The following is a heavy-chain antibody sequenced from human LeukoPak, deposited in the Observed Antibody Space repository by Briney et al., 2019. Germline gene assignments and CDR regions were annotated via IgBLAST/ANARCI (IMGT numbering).Heavy chain of an antibody. CDR2: IYPTGAT. J-gene: IGHJ5*02. CDR1: GGSINTYY. V-gene: IGHV4-4*07. CDR3: ARVTRCCSGGSCYSGWFDP. Sequence: PSETLSLTCTVSGGSINTYYWSWIRQPAGKGLEWIGRIYPTGATNYNPSLNSRFTMSVDTSRNQFSLKLSSVTAADTAVSYCARVTRCCSGGSCYSGWFDPWGQGTLVTVSS. D-gene: IGHD2-15*01.